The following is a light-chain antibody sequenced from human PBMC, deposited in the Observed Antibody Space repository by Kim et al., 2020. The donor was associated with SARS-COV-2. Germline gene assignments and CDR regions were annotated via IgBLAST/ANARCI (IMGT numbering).Light chain of an antibody. CDR1: QSVSSNY. CDR2: EAS. CDR3: QQYEIHPHN. Sequence: EIVLTQSPGTLSLSPGEKATLSCRASQSVSSNYLAWFQQKPGQAPRLLIYEASNRSTGIPDRVSGSGSGTDFTLTISRVETEDCAIYYCQQYEIHPHNFAQETNLEI. V-gene: IGKV3-20*01. J-gene: IGKJ2*01.